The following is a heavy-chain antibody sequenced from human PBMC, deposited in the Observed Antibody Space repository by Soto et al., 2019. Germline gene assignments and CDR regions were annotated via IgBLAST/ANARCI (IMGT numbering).Heavy chain of an antibody. Sequence: QGQLVQSGGGVVQPGRSLRLSCAASGFSFSNYGMHWVRQAPGKGLEWVAVIWYHGNSMYYADSVKGRFTISRDNSKNMLYLQMNSLRAEDTAVYYCARYNTGHSDYWGQGTLVTVSS. J-gene: IGHJ4*02. D-gene: IGHD2-8*02. CDR2: IWYHGNSM. CDR3: ARYNTGHSDY. CDR1: GFSFSNYG. V-gene: IGHV3-33*01.